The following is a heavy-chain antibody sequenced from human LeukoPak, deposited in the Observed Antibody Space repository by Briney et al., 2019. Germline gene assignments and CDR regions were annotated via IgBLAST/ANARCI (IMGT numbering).Heavy chain of an antibody. V-gene: IGHV3-20*04. J-gene: IGHJ4*02. D-gene: IGHD3-10*01. CDR2: INWNGGST. CDR3: ARDRRPMVRGYFDY. Sequence: PSGGSLRLSCAASGFTFSSYSMNWVRQAPGKGLEWVSGINWNGGSTGYADSVKGRFTISRDNAKNSLYLQMNSLRAEDTALYYCARDRRPMVRGYFDYWGQGALVTVSS. CDR1: GFTFSSYS.